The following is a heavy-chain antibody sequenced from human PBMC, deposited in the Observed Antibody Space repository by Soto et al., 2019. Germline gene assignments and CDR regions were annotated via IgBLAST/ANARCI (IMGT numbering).Heavy chain of an antibody. Sequence: SETLSLTCTVSGGSVSSGSYYWSWIRQPPGKGLEWIGYIYYSGSTNYNPSLKSRVTISVDTSKNQFSLKLSSVTAADTAVYHCAREDSGSSTGWSDPWGQGTLVTVSS. V-gene: IGHV4-61*01. CDR2: IYYSGST. J-gene: IGHJ5*02. CDR1: GGSVSSGSYY. CDR3: AREDSGSSTGWSDP. D-gene: IGHD1-26*01.